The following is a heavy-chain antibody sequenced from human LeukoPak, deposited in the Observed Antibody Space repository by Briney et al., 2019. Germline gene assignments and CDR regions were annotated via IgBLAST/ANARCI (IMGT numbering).Heavy chain of an antibody. V-gene: IGHV6-1*01. Sequence: SQTLSLTCAISGYSVSSNSAAWNWITQSPSRGLEWLGRTYYRSKWYNDYAISVKSRITINPDTSKNQFSLQLNSVTPEDTAVYYCAREVSGSSWPFDYWGQGTLVTVSS. CDR3: AREVSGSSWPFDY. CDR1: GYSVSSNSAA. J-gene: IGHJ4*02. D-gene: IGHD6-13*01. CDR2: TYYRSKWYN.